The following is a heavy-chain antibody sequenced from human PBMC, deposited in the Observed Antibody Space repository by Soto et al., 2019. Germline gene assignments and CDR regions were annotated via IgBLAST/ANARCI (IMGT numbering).Heavy chain of an antibody. CDR2: LSPTGAST. V-gene: IGHV1-46*03. D-gene: IGHD3-10*01. Sequence: QLVQSGTEVRKPGASVKISCQASGYTFSNYYLHWLRQAPGQGLEWMGTLSPTGASTSYAHKFQDRVTMTTDTSTTTVFMELNSLRSDDTAVYYCTRGESFDLWGQGTLVAVS. CDR3: TRGESFDL. J-gene: IGHJ4*02. CDR1: GYTFSNYY.